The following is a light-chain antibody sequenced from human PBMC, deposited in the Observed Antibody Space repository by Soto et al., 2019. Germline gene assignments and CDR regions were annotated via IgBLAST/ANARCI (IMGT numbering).Light chain of an antibody. CDR2: TAS. CDR3: QQYHNGPWT. Sequence: DILMTQSPPILSASLGGRATISCRASQSISDTLGWYQQKPGQAPTLLIYTASTVATGFPARFSGSRSGTDFTLTITSLQPEDFAAYYCQQYHNGPWTFGQGTKVEIK. J-gene: IGKJ1*01. V-gene: IGKV3-15*01. CDR1: QSISDT.